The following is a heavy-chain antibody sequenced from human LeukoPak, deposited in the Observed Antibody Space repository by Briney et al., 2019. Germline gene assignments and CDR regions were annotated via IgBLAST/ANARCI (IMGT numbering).Heavy chain of an antibody. Sequence: RASETPSLTCAVSGGSISSGGYSWSWIRQPPGKGLEWIGYIYHSGSTYYNPSLKSRVTISVDRSKNQFSLKLSSVTAADTAVYYCARVCDYDAFDIWGQGTMVTVSS. D-gene: IGHD4-17*01. CDR3: ARVCDYDAFDI. CDR2: IYHSGST. J-gene: IGHJ3*02. V-gene: IGHV4-30-2*01. CDR1: GGSISSGGYS.